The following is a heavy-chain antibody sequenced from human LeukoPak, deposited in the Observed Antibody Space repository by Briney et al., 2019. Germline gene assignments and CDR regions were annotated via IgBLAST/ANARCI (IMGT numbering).Heavy chain of an antibody. CDR1: GYSISSGYY. Sequence: SETLSLTCTVSGYSISSGYYWGWIRQPPGKGLEWIGSIYHSGSTYYNPSLKSRVTISVDTSKNQFSLKLTSVTAADTAVYYCARDTTGDNYYYYYMDVWGKGTTVTVSS. V-gene: IGHV4-38-2*02. CDR3: ARDTTGDNYYYYYMDV. D-gene: IGHD7-27*01. CDR2: IYHSGST. J-gene: IGHJ6*03.